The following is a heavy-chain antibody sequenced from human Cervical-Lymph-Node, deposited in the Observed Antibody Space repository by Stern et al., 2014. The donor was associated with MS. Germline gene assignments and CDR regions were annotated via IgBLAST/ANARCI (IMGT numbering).Heavy chain of an antibody. Sequence: QVQLVESGPGLVKPSETLSLTCTVSGGSIDSYYWTWIRQPPGKGLEWIGNIYNSGNTLYNPSLESRVTISVDTSKNQFSLRLSSVTAADTAIYYCARETMFYYDSVGYGTFDFWGLGILVSVSS. CDR3: ARETMFYYDSVGYGTFDF. CDR2: IYNSGNT. V-gene: IGHV4-59*01. D-gene: IGHD3-22*01. CDR1: GGSIDSYY. J-gene: IGHJ4*02.